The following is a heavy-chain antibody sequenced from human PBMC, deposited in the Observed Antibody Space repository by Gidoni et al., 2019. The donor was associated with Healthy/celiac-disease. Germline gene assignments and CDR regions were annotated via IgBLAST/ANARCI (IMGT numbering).Heavy chain of an antibody. CDR2: IWYDGSNK. V-gene: IGHV3-33*01. CDR3: ARDRGAAFDYYMDV. Sequence: QVQLVESGGGVVQPGRSLRLSCAASGFTFSSYGMHWVRQAPGKGLEWVAVIWYDGSNKYYADSVKGRFTISRDNSKNTLYLQMNSLRAEDTAVYYCARDRGAAFDYYMDVWGKGTTVTVSS. J-gene: IGHJ6*03. D-gene: IGHD3-10*01. CDR1: GFTFSSYG.